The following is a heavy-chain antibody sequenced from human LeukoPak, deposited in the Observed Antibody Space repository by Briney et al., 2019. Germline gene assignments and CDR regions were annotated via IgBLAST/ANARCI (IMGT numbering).Heavy chain of an antibody. CDR3: ARDPGRSGYYTPSPYYYGMDV. Sequence: ASVTVSCKASGGTFSSYAISWVRQAPGQGLEWMGWISAYNGNTNYAQKLQGRVTMTTDTSTSTAYMELRSLRSDDTAVYYCARDPGRSGYYTPSPYYYGMDVWGQGTTVTVSS. CDR2: ISAYNGNT. V-gene: IGHV1-18*01. J-gene: IGHJ6*02. CDR1: GGTFSSYA. D-gene: IGHD3-3*01.